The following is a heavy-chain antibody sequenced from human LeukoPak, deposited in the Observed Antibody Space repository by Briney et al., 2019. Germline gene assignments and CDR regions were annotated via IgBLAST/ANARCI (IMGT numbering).Heavy chain of an antibody. CDR1: GFTFSGYS. Sequence: GGSLRLSCAASGFTFSGYSMNWVRQAPGKGLEWVSYISKSGSTIYYADSVKGRFTISRDNAKNSLYLQMNSLRAEDTAVYYCARRDCDSIKCRGSDWFDPWGQGTLVSDSS. V-gene: IGHV3-48*01. CDR2: ISKSGSTI. CDR3: ARRDCDSIKCRGSDWFDP. D-gene: IGHD3-22*01. J-gene: IGHJ5*02.